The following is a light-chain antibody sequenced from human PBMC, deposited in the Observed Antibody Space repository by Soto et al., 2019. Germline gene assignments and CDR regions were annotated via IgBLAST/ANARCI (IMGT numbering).Light chain of an antibody. CDR3: QQRSNGLT. V-gene: IGKV3-11*01. CDR1: QSVSTY. CDR2: DAP. J-gene: IGKJ4*01. Sequence: EIVLTQSPATLSLSPGERATLSCRASQSVSTYLAWYQQKPGQAPRLLIYDAPNRATGIPARFSGGGSGADFTLTISNLEPEDFAVYYCQQRSNGLTFGGGTKVEIK.